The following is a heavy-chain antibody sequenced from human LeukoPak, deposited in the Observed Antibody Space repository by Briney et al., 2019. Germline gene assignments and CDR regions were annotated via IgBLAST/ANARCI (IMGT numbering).Heavy chain of an antibody. CDR1: GFTFSSYG. V-gene: IGHV3-33*01. CDR3: ARGFGDYYDSSGYYYFDY. J-gene: IGHJ4*02. CDR2: IWYDGSNK. Sequence: PGGSLRLSCAASGFTFSSYGMHWVRQAPGKGLEWVAVIWYDGSNKYYADSVKGRFTISRDNSKNTLYLQMNSLRAEDTAVYYCARGFGDYYDSSGYYYFDYWGQGTLVTVSS. D-gene: IGHD3-22*01.